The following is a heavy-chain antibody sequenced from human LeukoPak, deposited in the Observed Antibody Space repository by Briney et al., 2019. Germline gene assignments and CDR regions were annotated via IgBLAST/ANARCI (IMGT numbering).Heavy chain of an antibody. CDR3: TKEGGTSGRAGYFDL. D-gene: IGHD2-2*01. V-gene: IGHV3-30-3*01. Sequence: GGSLRLSCVVSGLTFSNCVIHWIRQAPGKGLDWVAAISDDGSRKHYADSVQGRFSISRDDSNNAAYLEMDSLRPEDTSVYYCTKEGGTSGRAGYFDLWGRGTLVTVSS. CDR1: GLTFSNCV. J-gene: IGHJ2*01. CDR2: ISDDGSRK.